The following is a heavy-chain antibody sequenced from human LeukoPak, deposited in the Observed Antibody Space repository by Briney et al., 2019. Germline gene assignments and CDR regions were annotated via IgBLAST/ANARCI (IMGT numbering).Heavy chain of an antibody. CDR2: ISGSGGST. D-gene: IGHD6-19*01. Sequence: GGSLRLSCAASGFTFSSYAMSWVRQAPGEGLEWVSAISGSGGSTYYADSVKGRFTISRDNSKNTLYLQMNSLRAEDTAVYYCAKSGSSGWYRDYYFDYWGQGTLVTVSS. J-gene: IGHJ4*02. CDR3: AKSGSSGWYRDYYFDY. CDR1: GFTFSSYA. V-gene: IGHV3-23*01.